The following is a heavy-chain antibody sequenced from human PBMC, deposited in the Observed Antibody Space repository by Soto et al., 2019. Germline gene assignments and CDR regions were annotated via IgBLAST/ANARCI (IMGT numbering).Heavy chain of an antibody. J-gene: IGHJ1*01. V-gene: IGHV3-74*01. CDR2: ISNDGSS. CDR3: ARLPNKSPQN. Sequence: VQLVESGGGLVQPGGSLRLSCVASGFTFSSYWMHWVRQAPGKGLVWVSSISNDGSSIYADPVKGRFTISRDNAKNTLYLQMNRLRAEDTAVYYCARLPNKSPQNWGQGTLVIASP. CDR1: GFTFSSYW.